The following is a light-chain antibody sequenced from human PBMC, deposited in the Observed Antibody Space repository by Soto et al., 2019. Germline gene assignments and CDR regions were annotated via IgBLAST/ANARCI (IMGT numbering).Light chain of an antibody. CDR2: GAS. CDR1: QSVNSN. J-gene: IGKJ4*01. Sequence: EIVMTQSPATVSVSPGERATLSCRASQSVNSNLAWYQQKPGQAPRLLIHGASTRATGIPARFSGSVSGTEFTLTISSLQSEDFAVYYCQQYNRWPLTFGGGTKVDIK. V-gene: IGKV3-15*01. CDR3: QQYNRWPLT.